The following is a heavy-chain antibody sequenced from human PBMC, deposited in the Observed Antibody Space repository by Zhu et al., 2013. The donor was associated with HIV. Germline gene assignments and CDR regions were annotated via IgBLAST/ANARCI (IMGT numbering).Heavy chain of an antibody. CDR1: GYSISSGYY. D-gene: IGHD2-15*01. V-gene: IGHV4-38-2*01. CDR2: IYHSGST. CDR3: ARGYCGGTCYSGGWFDP. J-gene: IGHJ5*02. Sequence: QVQLQESGPGLVKPSETLSLTCAVSGYSISSGYYWGWIRQPPGKGLEWIGSIYHSGSTYYNPSLKSRVTISVDTSKNQFSLKLTSVTAADTAVYYCARGYCGGTCYSGGWFDPWGQGTLVTVSS.